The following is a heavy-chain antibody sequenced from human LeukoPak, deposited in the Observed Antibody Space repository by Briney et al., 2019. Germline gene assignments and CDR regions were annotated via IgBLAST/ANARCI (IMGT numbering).Heavy chain of an antibody. V-gene: IGHV3-64D*09. Sequence: SGGPLRLSCSASGFTFSRYAMHCVRQAPGKGLEYVSGINDNGGRTHYGDSVKGRFGISRDNSKNTLHLQMSTLRAEDTALYYCVKDVGGSYAFDYWGQGILVTVAS. D-gene: IGHD1-26*01. CDR1: GFTFSRYA. CDR3: VKDVGGSYAFDY. CDR2: INDNGGRT. J-gene: IGHJ4*02.